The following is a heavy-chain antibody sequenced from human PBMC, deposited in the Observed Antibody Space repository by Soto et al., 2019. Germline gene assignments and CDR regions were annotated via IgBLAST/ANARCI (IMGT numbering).Heavy chain of an antibody. V-gene: IGHV6-1*03. CDR2: TYYRNKWYN. Sequence: SQTLSLTCAISGASVSSNSAAWHWIRQSPSRGLEWMGRTYYRNKWYNDYAVSVISCSTFNPYTSKKQFSLRLISGAPEDTAVYYCARSMSIAPPFDIGGQGTRVTVSS. J-gene: IGHJ3*02. CDR3: ARSMSIAPPFDI. CDR1: GASVSSNSAA. D-gene: IGHD6-6*01.